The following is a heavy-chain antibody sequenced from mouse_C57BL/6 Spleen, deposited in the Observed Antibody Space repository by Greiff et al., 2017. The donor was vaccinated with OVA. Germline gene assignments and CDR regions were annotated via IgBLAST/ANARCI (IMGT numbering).Heavy chain of an antibody. J-gene: IGHJ4*01. CDR3: AKIVTTTSGDYYAMDY. Sequence: VQLVESGPGLVQPSQSLSITCTVSGFSLTSYGVHWVRQSPGKGLEWLGVIWRGGSTDYNAAFMSRLSITKDNSKSQVFFKMNSLQADDTAIYYCAKIVTTTSGDYYAMDYWGQGTSVTVSS. CDR2: IWRGGST. V-gene: IGHV2-5*01. D-gene: IGHD2-12*01. CDR1: GFSLTSYG.